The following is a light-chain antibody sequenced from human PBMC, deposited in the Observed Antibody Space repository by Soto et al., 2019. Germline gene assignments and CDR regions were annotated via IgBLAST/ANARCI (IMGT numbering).Light chain of an antibody. Sequence: QSVLTQSPSASGTPGQRVTISCSGSSSNIGNNYVYWYRQLPGTAPKLLIYRNNLRPSGVPDRFSGSKSGTSASLAISGLRSEDEADYYCATWDDSLSLLYVFGTGTKLTVL. CDR3: ATWDDSLSLLYV. CDR1: SSNIGNNY. J-gene: IGLJ1*01. CDR2: RNN. V-gene: IGLV1-47*01.